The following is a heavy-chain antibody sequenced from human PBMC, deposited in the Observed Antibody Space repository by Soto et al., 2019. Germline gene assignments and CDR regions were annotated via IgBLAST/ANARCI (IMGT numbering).Heavy chain of an antibody. Sequence: GGSLRLSCAASGFTFSSYAISWVRQAPGKGLEWVSAISGSGGSTYYADSVKGRFTISRDNSKNTLYLQMNSLRAEDTAVYYCAKTLEDDFPRLYGMDVWGQGTTVTVS. J-gene: IGHJ6*02. CDR1: GFTFSSYA. V-gene: IGHV3-23*01. CDR3: AKTLEDDFPRLYGMDV. D-gene: IGHD3-3*01. CDR2: ISGSGGST.